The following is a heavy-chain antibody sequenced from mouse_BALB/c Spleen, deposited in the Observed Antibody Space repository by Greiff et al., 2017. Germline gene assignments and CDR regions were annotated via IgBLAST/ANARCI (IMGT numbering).Heavy chain of an antibody. CDR2: INPRNGGT. D-gene: IGHD2-1*01. J-gene: IGHJ4*01. CDR1: GYTFTSYY. V-gene: IGHV1S81*02. CDR3: TREGNPYAMDY. Sequence: QVQLQQSGAELVKPGASVKLSCKASGYTFTSYYMYWVKQRPGQGLEWIGEINPRNGGTNFNEKFKSKATLTVDKSSSTAYMQLSSLTSEDSAVYYCTREGNPYAMDYWGQGTSVTVSS.